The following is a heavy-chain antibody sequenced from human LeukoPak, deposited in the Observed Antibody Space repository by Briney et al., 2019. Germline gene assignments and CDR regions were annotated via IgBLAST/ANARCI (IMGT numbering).Heavy chain of an antibody. CDR2: IYHSGST. Sequence: SETLSLTCTVSGGPISSGGYYWSWIRQPPGKGLERIGYIYHSGSTYYNPSLKSRVTISVDRSKNQFSLKLSSVTAADTAVYYCARGGLELDYWGQGTLVTVSS. J-gene: IGHJ4*02. V-gene: IGHV4-30-2*01. D-gene: IGHD1-7*01. CDR1: GGPISSGGYY. CDR3: ARGGLELDY.